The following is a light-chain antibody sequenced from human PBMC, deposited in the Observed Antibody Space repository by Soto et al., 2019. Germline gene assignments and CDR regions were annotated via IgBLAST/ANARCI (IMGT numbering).Light chain of an antibody. V-gene: IGLV2-14*03. CDR1: TSDIGAYNY. CDR3: SSYSSSSTLMI. CDR2: DVS. J-gene: IGLJ2*01. Sequence: QSALAQAASVSGSPGQSITLSCTGTTSDIGAYNYVSWYQHHPGKAPKVMIYDVSNRPSGVSIRFSGSKSGTTASLTSSGLRAEDEADYYCSSYSSSSTLMIFGGGTKLTVL.